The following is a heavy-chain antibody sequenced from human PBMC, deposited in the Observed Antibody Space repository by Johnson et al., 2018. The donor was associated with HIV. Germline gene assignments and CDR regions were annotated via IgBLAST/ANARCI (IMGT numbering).Heavy chain of an antibody. Sequence: EQLVESGGDLIKPGGSLRLSCAASNFTFKDYYMNWIRQAPGKGLEWVANIKQDGSEKYSVDSVKGRFTISRDNAKNSLYLQMNSLRAEDTAVYYCARDPEWSAFEIWGQGTMVTVSS. CDR3: ARDPEWSAFEI. J-gene: IGHJ3*02. CDR2: IKQDGSEK. D-gene: IGHD3-3*01. V-gene: IGHV3-7*01. CDR1: NFTFKDYY.